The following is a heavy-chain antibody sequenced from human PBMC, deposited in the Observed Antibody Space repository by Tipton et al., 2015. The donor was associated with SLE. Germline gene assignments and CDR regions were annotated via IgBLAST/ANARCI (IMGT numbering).Heavy chain of an antibody. D-gene: IGHD6-13*01. Sequence: TLSLTCDVHGGSFSGYYWNWIRQSPGKGLEWIGEINRSGTTNYITSLKSRVTISLDTSKNQFSLSLISMTAADTAVYFCARDPRGVATAGSLDYWGQGTLVTVSS. CDR1: GGSFSGYY. J-gene: IGHJ4*02. V-gene: IGHV4-34*01. CDR2: INRSGTT. CDR3: ARDPRGVATAGSLDY.